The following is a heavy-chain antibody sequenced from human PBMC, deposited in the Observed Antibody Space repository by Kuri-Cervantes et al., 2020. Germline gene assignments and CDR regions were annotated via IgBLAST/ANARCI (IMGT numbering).Heavy chain of an antibody. CDR1: GFSFTDYY. D-gene: IGHD1-26*01. CDR3: VSPLVGAAYDAFDI. J-gene: IGHJ3*02. Sequence: GGSLRLSCAASGFSFTDYYMSWVRQAPGKGLEWVSYITSSSSYIYYADSLKGRFTISRDNAENSLYLQMNNLRAEDTAVYYCVSPLVGAAYDAFDIWGQGTMVTVSS. CDR2: ITSSSSYI. V-gene: IGHV3-11*06.